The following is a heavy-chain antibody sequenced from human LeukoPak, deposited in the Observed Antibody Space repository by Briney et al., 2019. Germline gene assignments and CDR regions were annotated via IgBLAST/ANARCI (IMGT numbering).Heavy chain of an antibody. Sequence: GGSLRLSCAASGFTFSSYSMNWVRQAPRKGLDWVSSISSSSSYIYYEDSVKGRFTICRDNAKNSLYLQMNSLRAEDTAVYYCAREGRSSGYYFLDYWGQGTLVTVSS. D-gene: IGHD3-22*01. CDR3: AREGRSSGYYFLDY. V-gene: IGHV3-21*01. CDR1: GFTFSSYS. CDR2: ISSSSSYI. J-gene: IGHJ4*02.